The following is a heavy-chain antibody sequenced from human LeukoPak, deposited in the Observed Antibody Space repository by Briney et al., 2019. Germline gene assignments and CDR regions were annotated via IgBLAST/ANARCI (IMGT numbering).Heavy chain of an antibody. CDR1: GGSFSGYF. Sequence: SETLSLTCAVYGGSFSGYFWSCFRQSSAKGLEWIGEINHSGSANYNPSLKSRVTISLDTSKIQFSLKLRSVTAADTAVYYCAGGQGYSSPQDYWGQGTLVTVSS. V-gene: IGHV4-34*01. J-gene: IGHJ4*02. CDR3: AGGQGYSSPQDY. CDR2: INHSGSA. D-gene: IGHD6-13*01.